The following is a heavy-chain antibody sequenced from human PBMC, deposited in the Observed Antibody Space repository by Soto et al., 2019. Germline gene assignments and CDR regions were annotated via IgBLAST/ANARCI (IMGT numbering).Heavy chain of an antibody. CDR1: GYTFIAYY. V-gene: IGHV1-2*04. Sequence: QVQLVQSGAEVKKSGASVKVSCKASGYTFIAYYLHWVRQAPGQGLEWMGWINTNSGDTKYAQKFQGWVTMTRDTSLSTAYMEVNRLTSDDTALYYCAREGVPIGSPGSFSDYWGQGTLVTVSS. J-gene: IGHJ4*02. CDR3: AREGVPIGSPGSFSDY. CDR2: INTNSGDT. D-gene: IGHD3-10*01.